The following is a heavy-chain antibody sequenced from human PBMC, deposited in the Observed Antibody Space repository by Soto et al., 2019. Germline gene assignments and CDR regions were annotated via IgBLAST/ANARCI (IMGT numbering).Heavy chain of an antibody. J-gene: IGHJ6*02. CDR3: ARDLIAARPVTRRPMDV. CDR2: IYYSGST. D-gene: IGHD6-6*01. Sequence: SETLSLTCTVSGGSISSYYWSWIRQPPGKGLEWIGYIYYSGSTNYNPSLKSRVTISVDTSKNQFSLYLQMNSLRAEDTAVYYCARDLIAARPVTRRPMDVWGQGTTVTVSS. CDR1: GGSISSYY. V-gene: IGHV4-59*12.